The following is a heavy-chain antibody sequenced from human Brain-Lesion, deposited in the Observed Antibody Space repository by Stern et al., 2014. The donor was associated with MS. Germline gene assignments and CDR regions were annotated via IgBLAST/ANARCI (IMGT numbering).Heavy chain of an antibody. Sequence: QVQLVQSGAEVKKPGASVKVSCKTSGYIFTGYYIHWVRQAPGQGLEWMXWIKPNTGGTKYAQKFQGRVTMSRDTSISTAYVELSSLTSDDTAVYYCARDQRGITIFGVVTDYYYLGMDVWGQGTTVTVSS. V-gene: IGHV1-2*02. CDR1: GYIFTGYY. CDR3: ARDQRGITIFGVVTDYYYLGMDV. CDR2: IKPNTGGT. J-gene: IGHJ6*02. D-gene: IGHD3-3*01.